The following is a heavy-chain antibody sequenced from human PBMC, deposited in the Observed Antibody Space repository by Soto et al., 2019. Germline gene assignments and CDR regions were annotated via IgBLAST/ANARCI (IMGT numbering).Heavy chain of an antibody. CDR1: GFTFSSYW. CDR2: INSDGGTT. J-gene: IGHJ4*02. CDR3: ARGKAGSYSFDF. Sequence: EVQLVESGGGFVQPGGSLRLSCAASGFTFSSYWIHWVRQAPGKGLVWVSRINSDGGTTNYADSLKGRFTISRDNAKNTLFLQMNSLRAEDTYVYYRARGKAGSYSFDFWGQGTLATVSS. V-gene: IGHV3-74*01. D-gene: IGHD3-10*01.